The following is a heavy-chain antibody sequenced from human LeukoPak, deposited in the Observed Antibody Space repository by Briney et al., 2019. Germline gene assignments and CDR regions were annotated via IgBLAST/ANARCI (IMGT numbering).Heavy chain of an antibody. CDR1: GGTFSSYA. CDR2: IIPIFGTA. Sequence: ASVEVSCEASGGTFSSYAISWVRQAPGQGLEWMGGIIPIFGTANYAQKFQGRVTITADKSTSTAYMELSSLRSEDTAVYYCARGDYYGSGSYAYAFDIWGQGTMVTVSS. D-gene: IGHD3-10*01. CDR3: ARGDYYGSGSYAYAFDI. V-gene: IGHV1-69*06. J-gene: IGHJ3*02.